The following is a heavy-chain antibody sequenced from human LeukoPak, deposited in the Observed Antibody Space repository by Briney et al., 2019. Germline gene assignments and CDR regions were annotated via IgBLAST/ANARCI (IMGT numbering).Heavy chain of an antibody. D-gene: IGHD4-17*01. CDR1: GGSISSGGYY. CDR2: MYYSGST. CDR3: AMMDYGDYAAAFDI. J-gene: IGHJ3*02. Sequence: SETLSLTCTVSGGSISSGGYYWSGIRQHPGKGLEWIGYMYYSGSTYYNPPLKSRVTVSVDTSKNQFSLKLSSVTAADTAVYYCAMMDYGDYAAAFDIWGQGTMVTVSS. V-gene: IGHV4-31*03.